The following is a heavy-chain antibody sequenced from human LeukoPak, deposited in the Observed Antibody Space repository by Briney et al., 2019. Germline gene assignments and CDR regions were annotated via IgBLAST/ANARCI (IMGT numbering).Heavy chain of an antibody. D-gene: IGHD3-3*01. Sequence: GGSLRLSCAASGFTFSSYSMNWVRQAPGRGLEWVSSISSSSSYIYYADSVKGRLTISRDNAKNSLYLQMNSLRAEDTAVYYCARGSYYDFWIDAFDIWGQGTMVTVSS. J-gene: IGHJ3*02. CDR2: ISSSSSYI. CDR1: GFTFSSYS. CDR3: ARGSYYDFWIDAFDI. V-gene: IGHV3-21*01.